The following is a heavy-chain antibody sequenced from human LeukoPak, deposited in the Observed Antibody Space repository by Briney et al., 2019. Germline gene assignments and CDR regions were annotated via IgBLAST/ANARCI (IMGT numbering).Heavy chain of an antibody. CDR1: GFTFSSYA. CDR3: ARDGVAGNPSDY. Sequence: GGSLRLSCAASGFTFSSYAMHWARQAPGKGLEWVAVISYDGSNKYYADSVKGRFTISRDNSKNTLYLQMNSLRAEDTAVYYCARDGVAGNPSDYWGQGTLVTVSS. V-gene: IGHV3-30-3*01. J-gene: IGHJ4*02. CDR2: ISYDGSNK. D-gene: IGHD6-19*01.